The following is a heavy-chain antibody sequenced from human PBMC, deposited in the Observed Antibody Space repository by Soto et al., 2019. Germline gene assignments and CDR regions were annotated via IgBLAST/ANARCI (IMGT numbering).Heavy chain of an antibody. CDR1: FGSVNSGNYY. Sequence: SETLSHTCTFSFGSVNSGNYYLGFLHHTPGKGLQWIGYIYQSGSTRYSPSLKSRVTISLDKSKNQFSLKVTSVTPADTAEYYCASGTIYYYYGMEVWGQGTTVTVSS. D-gene: IGHD1-1*01. CDR2: IYQSGST. J-gene: IGHJ6*02. V-gene: IGHV4-61*01. CDR3: ASGTIYYYYGMEV.